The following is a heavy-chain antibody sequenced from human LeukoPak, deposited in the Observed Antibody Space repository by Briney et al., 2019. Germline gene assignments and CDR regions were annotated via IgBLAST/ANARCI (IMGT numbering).Heavy chain of an antibody. CDR2: INHSGST. CDR3: ARASIAAAGTRGGHWFDP. J-gene: IGHJ5*02. CDR1: GGSFSGYY. V-gene: IGHV4-34*01. D-gene: IGHD6-13*01. Sequence: PSETLSLTRAVYGGSFSGYYWSWIRQPPGKGLEWIGEINHSGSTNYNPSLKSRVTISVDTSKNQFSLKLSSVTAADTAVYYCARASIAAAGTRGGHWFDPWGQGTLVTVSS.